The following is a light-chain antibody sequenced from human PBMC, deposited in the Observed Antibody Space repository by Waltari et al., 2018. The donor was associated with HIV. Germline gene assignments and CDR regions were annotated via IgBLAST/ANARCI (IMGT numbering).Light chain of an antibody. J-gene: IGLJ3*02. CDR1: DSNIGNNF. CDR3: ATWDNNLYVGQV. Sequence: QSVLTQPPSLSAAPGQKVTISCSGSDSNIGNNFVSWYHQLPGAAPKLLIYGNDSRPSGISDRFSGSKSGTSATLGITGLQAGDEADYYCATWDNNLYVGQVFGGGTKLTVL. V-gene: IGLV1-51*01. CDR2: GND.